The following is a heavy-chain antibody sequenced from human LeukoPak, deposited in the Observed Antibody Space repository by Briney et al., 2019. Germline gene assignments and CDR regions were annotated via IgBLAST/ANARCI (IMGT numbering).Heavy chain of an antibody. CDR3: AREKIFGQAYFDN. V-gene: IGHV3-30*10. CDR2: ISYDLRYK. J-gene: IGHJ4*02. D-gene: IGHD3-10*01. Sequence: GGSLRLSCAASGFAFTTYAMHWVRQAPGKGLEWVAFISYDLRYKEYRGSVKGRFTISRDDSKNTVHLQMNSLRREDTAVYYCAREKIFGQAYFDNWGQGTLVTVSS. CDR1: GFAFTTYA.